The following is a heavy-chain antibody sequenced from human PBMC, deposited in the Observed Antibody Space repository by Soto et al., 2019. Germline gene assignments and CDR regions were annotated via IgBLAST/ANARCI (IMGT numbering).Heavy chain of an antibody. CDR2: IYHSGST. D-gene: IGHD3-9*01. J-gene: IGHJ4*02. CDR1: GGSISSSNW. V-gene: IGHV4-4*02. CDR3: ARGSYDILTGPTYYFDY. Sequence: QVQLQESGPGLVKPSGTLSLTCAVSGGSISSSNWWSWVRQPPGKGLEWIGEIYHSGSTNYNPSLKSRVTISVDKSKNQFSLKLSSVTAADTAVYYCARGSYDILTGPTYYFDYWGQGTLVTVSS.